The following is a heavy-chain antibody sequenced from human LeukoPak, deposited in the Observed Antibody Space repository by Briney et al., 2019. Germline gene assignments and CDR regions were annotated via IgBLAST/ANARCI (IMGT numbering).Heavy chain of an antibody. J-gene: IGHJ3*02. Sequence: GGSLRLSCAASGFTFSSYAMSWVRQAPGKGLEWVSAISGSGGSTYYADSVKGRFTISRDNSKNTLYLQMNSLRAEDTAVYYCARDPVANDAFDIWGQGTMVTVSS. D-gene: IGHD4-23*01. CDR3: ARDPVANDAFDI. V-gene: IGHV3-23*01. CDR2: ISGSGGST. CDR1: GFTFSSYA.